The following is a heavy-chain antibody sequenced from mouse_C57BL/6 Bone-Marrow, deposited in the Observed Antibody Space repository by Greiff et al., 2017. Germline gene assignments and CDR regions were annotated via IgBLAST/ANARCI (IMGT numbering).Heavy chain of an antibody. CDR2: ISDGGSYT. CDR3: ARGYYDDY. CDR1: GFTFSSYA. V-gene: IGHV5-4*03. Sequence: VNVVESGGGLVKPGGSLKLSCAASGFTFSSYAMSWVRQTPEKRLEWVATISDGGSYTYYPDNVKGRFPISRDNAKNTLYLQMSHLKSEDTAMYYCARGYYDDYWGQGTTLTVSS. D-gene: IGHD2-4*01. J-gene: IGHJ2*01.